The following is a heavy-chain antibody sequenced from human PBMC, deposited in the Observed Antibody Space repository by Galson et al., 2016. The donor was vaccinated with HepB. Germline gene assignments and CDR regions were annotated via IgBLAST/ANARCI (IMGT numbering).Heavy chain of an antibody. CDR3: ARDGYAYNFDY. D-gene: IGHD2-2*03. CDR1: GFTFSSYW. CDR2: IKSDESWK. J-gene: IGHJ4*02. Sequence: SLRLSCAASGFTFSSYWMHWVRQAPGKGLVWVSRIKSDESWKNYADSVKGRFTISRDNAKNTLYLQMNRVRAEATPLYYCARDGYAYNFDYWGQGTLVTVSS. V-gene: IGHV3-74*01.